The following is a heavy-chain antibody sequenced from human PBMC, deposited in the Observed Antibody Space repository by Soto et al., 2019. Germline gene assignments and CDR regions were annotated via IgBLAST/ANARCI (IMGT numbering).Heavy chain of an antibody. J-gene: IGHJ6*02. Sequence: ASVKVSCKASGGTFSSYAISWVRQAPGQGLEWMGGIIPIFGTANYAQKFQGRVTITADESTSTAYMELSSLRSEDTAVYYCARDYEPPTLPPGYGSGSPRWSLDYYYGMDVWGQGTTVTVSS. CDR1: GGTFSSYA. CDR3: ARDYEPPTLPPGYGSGSPRWSLDYYYGMDV. V-gene: IGHV1-69*13. D-gene: IGHD3-10*01. CDR2: IIPIFGTA.